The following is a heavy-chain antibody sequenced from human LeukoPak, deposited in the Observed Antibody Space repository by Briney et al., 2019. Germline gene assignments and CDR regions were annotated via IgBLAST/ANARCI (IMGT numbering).Heavy chain of an antibody. V-gene: IGHV1-69*05. CDR1: GGTFSSYA. CDR2: IIPIFGTA. Sequence: ASVKVSCKASGGTFSSYAISWVRQAPGQGLEWMGGIIPIFGTANYAQKFQGRVTITMDESTSTAYMELSSLRSEDTAVYYCARGVKYGSGSRGYYYYMDVWGKGTTVTVSS. CDR3: ARGVKYGSGSRGYYYYMDV. J-gene: IGHJ6*03. D-gene: IGHD3-10*01.